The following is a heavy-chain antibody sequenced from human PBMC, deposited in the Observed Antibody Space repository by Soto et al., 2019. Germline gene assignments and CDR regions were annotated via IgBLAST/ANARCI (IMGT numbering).Heavy chain of an antibody. Sequence: GGSLRLSXAASGFTSSSYGMHWVRQAPGKGLEWVAVISYDGSNKYYADSVKGRFTISRDNSKNTLYLQMNSLRAEDTAVFYCAKDQGYYYDSSGYYPESAFEIWGQGTMVTVSS. V-gene: IGHV3-30*18. J-gene: IGHJ3*02. CDR3: AKDQGYYYDSSGYYPESAFEI. CDR1: GFTSSSYG. D-gene: IGHD3-22*01. CDR2: ISYDGSNK.